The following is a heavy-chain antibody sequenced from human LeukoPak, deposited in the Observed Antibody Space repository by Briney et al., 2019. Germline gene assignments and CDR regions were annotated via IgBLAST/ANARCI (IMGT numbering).Heavy chain of an antibody. CDR1: GYTFTSYY. V-gene: IGHV1-46*01. CDR2: INPSGGST. J-gene: IGHJ4*02. CDR3: ATDSYGLSCFDY. D-gene: IGHD5-18*01. Sequence: ASVTVSCKASGYTFTSYYMHWVRQAPGQGLEWMGIINPSGGSTSYAQEFQGRVTMTRETSTSTVYMELSSLRSEDTAVYYCATDSYGLSCFDYWGQGTLVTVSS.